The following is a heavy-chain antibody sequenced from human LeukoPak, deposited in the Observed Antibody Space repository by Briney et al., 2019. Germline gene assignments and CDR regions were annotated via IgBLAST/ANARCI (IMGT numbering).Heavy chain of an antibody. CDR3: AKGNSYYDFWSGYWDYYYYYMDV. J-gene: IGHJ6*03. CDR1: GFTFSGSG. Sequence: PGGSLRLACAASGFTFSGSGMSWVRQAPGKGLEWISSSGDSDGSTYYADSLKGRFTISRDNSKNTLYLQMNNLRAEDTAVYYCAKGNSYYDFWSGYWDYYYYYMDVWGKGTTVTVSS. V-gene: IGHV3-23*01. CDR2: SGDSDGST. D-gene: IGHD3-3*01.